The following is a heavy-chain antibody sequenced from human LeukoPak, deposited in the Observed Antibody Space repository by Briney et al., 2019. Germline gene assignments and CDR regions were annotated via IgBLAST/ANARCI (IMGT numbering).Heavy chain of an antibody. CDR3: AKDNNYYGSGSSSFDY. V-gene: IGHV3-23*01. CDR1: GFTFSSYA. J-gene: IGHJ4*02. CDR2: ISGSGGST. D-gene: IGHD3-10*01. Sequence: GGSLRLSCAASGFTFSSYAMSWVRRAPGKGLEWVSAISGSGGSTYYADSVKGRFTISRDNSKNTRYLQMNSLRAEDTAVYYCAKDNNYYGSGSSSFDYWGQGTLVTVSS.